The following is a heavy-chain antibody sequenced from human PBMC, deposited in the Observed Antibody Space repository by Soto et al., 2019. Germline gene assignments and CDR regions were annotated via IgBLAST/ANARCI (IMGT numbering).Heavy chain of an antibody. Sequence: ASVKVSCKASGYTFTSYAMHWVRQAPGQRLEWMGWINAGNGNTKYSQKFQGSVTITRDTSASTAYMELSSLRSEDTAVYYCARVGSPYSGYDNDAFDIWGQGTMVTVSS. D-gene: IGHD5-12*01. CDR2: INAGNGNT. CDR1: GYTFTSYA. J-gene: IGHJ3*02. CDR3: ARVGSPYSGYDNDAFDI. V-gene: IGHV1-3*01.